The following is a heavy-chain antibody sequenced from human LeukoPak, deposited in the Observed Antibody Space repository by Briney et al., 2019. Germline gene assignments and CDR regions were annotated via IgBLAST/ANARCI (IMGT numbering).Heavy chain of an antibody. Sequence: GGSLRLSCAASGFTLSSNAMHWVRQAPGKGLEWVAVIWFDGNNKYCADSVKGRFTISRDNSKNTLYLQMNSLRAEDTAVYYCARGIGYNYVDFDYWGQGTLVTVSS. D-gene: IGHD5-24*01. CDR3: ARGIGYNYVDFDY. CDR1: GFTLSSNA. J-gene: IGHJ4*02. CDR2: IWFDGNNK. V-gene: IGHV3-33*08.